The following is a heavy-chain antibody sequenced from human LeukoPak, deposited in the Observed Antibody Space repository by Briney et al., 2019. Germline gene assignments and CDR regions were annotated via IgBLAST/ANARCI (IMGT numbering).Heavy chain of an antibody. CDR2: IYYGGTT. CDR1: NGSISTYY. V-gene: IGHV4-59*08. J-gene: IGHJ4*02. Sequence: SETLSLTCSVSNGSISTYYWSWIRQSPGKGLEWIGYIYYGGTTSYNPSLKRRVTISVHSPKNHFSLGLTSLTAADTALYYCARHGGTLDYFDSWGPGSLVIVSS. D-gene: IGHD1-26*01. CDR3: ARHGGTLDYFDS.